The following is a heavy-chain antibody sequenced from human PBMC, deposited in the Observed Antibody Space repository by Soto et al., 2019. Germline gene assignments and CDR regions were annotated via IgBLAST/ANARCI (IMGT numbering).Heavy chain of an antibody. V-gene: IGHV3-33*01. Sequence: QVQLVESGGGVVQPGRSLRLSCAASGFTFSSYGMHWVRQAPGKGLEWVAVIWYDGSNKYYADSVKGRFTISRDNSKNALYLQGSSLRAEDTAVYYCARDGLAYCGGDCYYGMDVWGQGTTVTVSS. J-gene: IGHJ6*02. CDR3: ARDGLAYCGGDCYYGMDV. CDR1: GFTFSSYG. D-gene: IGHD2-21*01. CDR2: IWYDGSNK.